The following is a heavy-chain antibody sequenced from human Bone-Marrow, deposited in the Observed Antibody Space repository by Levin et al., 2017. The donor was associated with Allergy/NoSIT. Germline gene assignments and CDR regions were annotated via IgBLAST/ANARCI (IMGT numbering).Heavy chain of an antibody. CDR1: GFTLINAW. V-gene: IGHV3-15*07. CDR2: IKSKTDGGTT. Sequence: GGSLRLSCAASGFTLINAWMNWVRQAPGKGLEWVGRIKSKTDGGTTDYAAPVKGRFTISTDDSKNTLYLQMNSLKTEDTAVYYCTTEPGDDGLLDWGQGTLVTVSS. CDR3: TTEPGDDGLLD. J-gene: IGHJ4*02. D-gene: IGHD7-27*01.